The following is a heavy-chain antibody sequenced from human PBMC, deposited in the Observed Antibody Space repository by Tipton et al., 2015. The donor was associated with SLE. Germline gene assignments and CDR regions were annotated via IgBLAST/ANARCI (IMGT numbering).Heavy chain of an antibody. D-gene: IGHD2-21*01. CDR3: AKGVGGGEGAFDI. V-gene: IGHV3-21*01. CDR2: ISSSSSYK. J-gene: IGHJ3*02. Sequence: GSLRLSCAASGFTFSSYSMNWVRQAPGKGLEWVSSISSSSSYKYYADSVKGRFTISRDNSKNTLYLQMNSLRAEDTAVYYCAKGVGGGEGAFDIWGQGTMVTVSS. CDR1: GFTFSSYS.